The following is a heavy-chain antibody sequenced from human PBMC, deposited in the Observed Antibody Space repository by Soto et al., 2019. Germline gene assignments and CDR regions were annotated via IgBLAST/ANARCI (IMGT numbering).Heavy chain of an antibody. D-gene: IGHD6-19*01. J-gene: IGHJ3*02. Sequence: ASVKVSCQASGYTFTSYGISWVRQAPGQGLEWMGWISAYNGNTNYAQKLQGRVTMTTDTSTSTAYMELRSLRSDDTAVYYCARDVEWLARGEAFDIWGQGTMVTVSS. CDR3: ARDVEWLARGEAFDI. V-gene: IGHV1-18*01. CDR1: GYTFTSYG. CDR2: ISAYNGNT.